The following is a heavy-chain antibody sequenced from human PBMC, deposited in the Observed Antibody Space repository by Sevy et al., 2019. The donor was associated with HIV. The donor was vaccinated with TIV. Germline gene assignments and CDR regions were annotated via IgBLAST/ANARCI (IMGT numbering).Heavy chain of an antibody. V-gene: IGHV3-11*01. CDR1: GFTFSDYY. CDR2: ISRSGTTI. D-gene: IGHD2-21*01. J-gene: IGHJ6*02. CDR3: AKDMGGIETLDYYSYYGMDV. Sequence: GGSLRLSCAASGFTFSDYYMSWIRQAPGKGLEWVSYISRSGTTINYADSVKGRFTISRDNAKNSLSLQMNSLRVEDTALYYCAKDMGGIETLDYYSYYGMDVWGQGTTVTVSS.